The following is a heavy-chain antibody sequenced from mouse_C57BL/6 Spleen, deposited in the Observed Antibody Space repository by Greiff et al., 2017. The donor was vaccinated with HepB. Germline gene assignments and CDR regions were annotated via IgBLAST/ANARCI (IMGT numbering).Heavy chain of an antibody. J-gene: IGHJ3*01. Sequence: VQLQQSGPELVKPGASVKISCKASGYTFTDYYMNWVKQSHGKSLEWIGDINPNNGGTSYNQKFKGKATLTVDKSSSTAYMELRSLTSEDSAVYYCARSGELRPGAYWGQGTLVTVSA. CDR3: ARSGELRPGAY. D-gene: IGHD2-4*01. CDR1: GYTFTDYY. V-gene: IGHV1-26*01. CDR2: INPNNGGT.